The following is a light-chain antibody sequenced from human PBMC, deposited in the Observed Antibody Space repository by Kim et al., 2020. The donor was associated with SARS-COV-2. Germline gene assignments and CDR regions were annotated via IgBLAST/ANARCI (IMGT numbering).Light chain of an antibody. J-gene: IGLJ2*01. Sequence: QEVTITCTRSRSKIGAGYDVPWYQQLPGTAPKLLIYGNSNRPSGVPDRFSGSKSGTSASLAITGLQAEDEADYYCQSYDSSLSGVVFGGGTQLTVL. CDR3: QSYDSSLSGVV. CDR2: GNS. V-gene: IGLV1-40*01. CDR1: RSKIGAGYD.